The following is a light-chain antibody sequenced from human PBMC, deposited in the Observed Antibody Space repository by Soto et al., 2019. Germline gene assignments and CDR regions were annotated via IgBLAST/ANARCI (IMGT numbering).Light chain of an antibody. CDR2: GAS. V-gene: IGKV3-20*01. CDR1: QSVSSSY. CDR3: HQYGSSPLT. Sequence: EIVLTQSPGTLSLSPGERANLSCRASQSVSSSYLAWYQQKPGQAPRLLIYGASSSATGIPDRFSGSGSGTDFTLTIIRLEPEDFAVYYCHQYGSSPLTFGGGTKVEIK. J-gene: IGKJ4*01.